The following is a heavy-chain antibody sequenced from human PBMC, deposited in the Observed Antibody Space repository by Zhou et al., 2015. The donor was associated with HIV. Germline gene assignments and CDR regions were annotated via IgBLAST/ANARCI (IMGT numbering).Heavy chain of an antibody. CDR2: FLPILGSS. J-gene: IGHJ5*02. Sequence: QVHLVQSGPEVKKPGSSVKVSCKASGGTFSDYGISWVRQAPGQGLEWVGSFLPILGSSSYTQKLQGRVTITADESTRTTYMDLISLRSEDTAIYYCAWRSMLRGPSMGFDPWARGPSSPSPQ. CDR3: AWRSMLRGPSMGFDP. V-gene: IGHV1-69*11. CDR1: GGTFSDYG. D-gene: IGHD3-10*01.